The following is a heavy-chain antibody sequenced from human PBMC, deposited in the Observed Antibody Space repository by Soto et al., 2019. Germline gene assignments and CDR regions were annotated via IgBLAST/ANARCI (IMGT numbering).Heavy chain of an antibody. Sequence: PGGSLRLSCAASGFTFSSYGMHWVRQAPGKGLEWVAVIWYDGSNKYYADSVKGRFTISRDNSKNTLYLQMNSLRAEDTAVYYCARGSIKGSANSSSSGYYFDYWGQGTLVTVSS. CDR2: IWYDGSNK. D-gene: IGHD6-6*01. CDR1: GFTFSSYG. J-gene: IGHJ4*02. V-gene: IGHV3-33*01. CDR3: ARGSIKGSANSSSSGYYFDY.